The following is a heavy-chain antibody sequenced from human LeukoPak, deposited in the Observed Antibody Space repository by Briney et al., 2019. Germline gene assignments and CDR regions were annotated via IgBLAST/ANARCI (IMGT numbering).Heavy chain of an antibody. CDR1: GFTFSSYS. CDR2: MSSSSSYI. V-gene: IGHV3-21*01. D-gene: IGHD6-19*01. Sequence: PGGSLRLSYAASGFTFSSYSMNWVRQAPGKGLEWVSSMSSSSSYIYYADSVKGRFTISRDNAKNSLYLQMNSLRAEDTAVYYCARAQYSSGWYIIFDWFDPWGQGTLVTVS. CDR3: ARAQYSSGWYIIFDWFDP. J-gene: IGHJ5*02.